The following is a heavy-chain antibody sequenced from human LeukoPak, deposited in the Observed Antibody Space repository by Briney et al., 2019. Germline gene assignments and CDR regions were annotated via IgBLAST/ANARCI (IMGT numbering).Heavy chain of an antibody. CDR1: GGSISSGSYY. Sequence: SETLSLTCTVSGGSISSGSYYWSWIRQPAGKGLEWIGRIYTSGSTNYNPSLKSRVTISVDTSKNQFSLKLSSVTAADTAVYYCASGTSLNIVGAVFDYWGQGTLVTVSS. J-gene: IGHJ4*02. CDR3: ASGTSLNIVGAVFDY. D-gene: IGHD1-26*01. CDR2: IYTSGST. V-gene: IGHV4-61*02.